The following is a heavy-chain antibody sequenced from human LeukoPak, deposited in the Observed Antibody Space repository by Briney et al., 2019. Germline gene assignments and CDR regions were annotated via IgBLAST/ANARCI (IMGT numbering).Heavy chain of an antibody. V-gene: IGHV1-2*06. CDR1: GYTFTGYY. Sequence: ASVKVSCKASGYTFTGYYMHWVRQAPGQGLEWMGRINPNSGGTNYAQKFQGRVTMTMDTSISTAYREERSVGSDDTAVYYCARDPRGAIPYDSSGYSADDFDIWGQGTMVTVSS. D-gene: IGHD3-22*01. CDR3: ARDPRGAIPYDSSGYSADDFDI. CDR2: INPNSGGT. J-gene: IGHJ3*02.